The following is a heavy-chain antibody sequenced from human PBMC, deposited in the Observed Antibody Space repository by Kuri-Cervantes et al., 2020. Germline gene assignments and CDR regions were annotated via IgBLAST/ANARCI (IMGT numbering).Heavy chain of an antibody. CDR1: GFTFSSYA. CDR3: ARRGAAASPFYYYYYGMDV. V-gene: IGHV3-7*01. D-gene: IGHD2-2*01. Sequence: GESLKISCAASGFTFSSYAMSWVRQAPGKGLEWVANIKQDGSEKYYVDSVKGRFTISRDNAKNSLYLQMNSLRAEDTAVYYCARRGAAASPFYYYYYGMDVWGQGTTVTVSS. J-gene: IGHJ6*02. CDR2: IKQDGSEK.